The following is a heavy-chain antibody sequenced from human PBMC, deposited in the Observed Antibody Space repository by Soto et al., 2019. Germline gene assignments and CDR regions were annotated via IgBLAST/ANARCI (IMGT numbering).Heavy chain of an antibody. Sequence: QVQLVQSGAEVKKPGSSVKVSCKASGDTFSSYAISCVRQAPGQGLEWMGGIIPIFGTANYAQKFQGRVTITADKYTGTAYMELSSLRSVDTAVYYCARDLLAYCGGDCYSYEAFDIGGQGTMVTVSS. J-gene: IGHJ3*02. V-gene: IGHV1-69*06. D-gene: IGHD2-21*02. CDR3: ARDLLAYCGGDCYSYEAFDI. CDR1: GDTFSSYA. CDR2: IIPIFGTA.